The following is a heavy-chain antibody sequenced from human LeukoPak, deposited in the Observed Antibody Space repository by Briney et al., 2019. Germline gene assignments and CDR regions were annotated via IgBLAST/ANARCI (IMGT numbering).Heavy chain of an antibody. CDR3: ARGGEQWPAFDY. J-gene: IGHJ4*02. D-gene: IGHD6-19*01. Sequence: GGSLRLSCAASGFTFSTYSMVRQAPGKGPEWVSYISSSSTTIYYADSVKGRFTISRDNAKNSLFLQMNSLRAEDTAVYYCARGGEQWPAFDYWGQGTLVTVSS. V-gene: IGHV3-48*01. CDR2: ISSSSTTI. CDR1: GFTFSTYS.